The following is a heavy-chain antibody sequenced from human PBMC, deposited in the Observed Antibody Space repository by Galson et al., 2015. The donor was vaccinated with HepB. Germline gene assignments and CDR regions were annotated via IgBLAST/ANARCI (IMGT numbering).Heavy chain of an antibody. J-gene: IGHJ4*02. D-gene: IGHD5-12*01. CDR3: ASDAGGGLFDY. CDR2: IYSGGST. V-gene: IGHV3-66*02. CDR1: GFTVSSNY. Sequence: SLRLSCAASGFTVSSNYMSWVRQAPGKGLEWVSVIYSGGSTYYADSVKGRFTISRDNYKNTMLLQMKSLRAEDTAVYYWASDAGGGLFDYWGQGTLVTVSS.